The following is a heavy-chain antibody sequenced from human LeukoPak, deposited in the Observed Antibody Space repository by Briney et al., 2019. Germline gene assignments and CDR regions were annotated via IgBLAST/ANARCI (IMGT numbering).Heavy chain of an antibody. V-gene: IGHV4-38-2*02. D-gene: IGHD3-10*01. J-gene: IGHJ6*03. Sequence: PSETLSLTCTVSGYSISSGYYWGWIRQPPGKGLEWIGSIYHSGRTFYNPSLKSRVTISVDTSKNQFSLKLTSVTAADTAVYYCARSISHYYGSGSYQYYFYYMDVWGKGTTVTISS. CDR1: GYSISSGYY. CDR2: IYHSGRT. CDR3: ARSISHYYGSGSYQYYFYYMDV.